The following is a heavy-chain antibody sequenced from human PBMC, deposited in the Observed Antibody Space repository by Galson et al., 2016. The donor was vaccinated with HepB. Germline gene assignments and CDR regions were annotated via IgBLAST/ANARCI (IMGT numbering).Heavy chain of an antibody. CDR1: GFSVSSNY. J-gene: IGHJ3*02. CDR3: VRDTWKWGYNYASDASDI. V-gene: IGHV3-53*01. D-gene: IGHD5-18*01. CDR2: IHIGGST. Sequence: SLRLSCAASGFSVSSNYMSWVRQTPGKGLEWVSVIHIGGSTYYGDSVKGRFTISRDNSKNTVYLQMNSLRAEDTAVYFCVRDTWKWGYNYASDASDIWGRGTMVTVSS.